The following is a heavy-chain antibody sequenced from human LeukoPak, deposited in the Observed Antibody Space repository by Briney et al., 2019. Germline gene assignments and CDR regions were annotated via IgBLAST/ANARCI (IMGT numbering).Heavy chain of an antibody. V-gene: IGHV1-69*13. J-gene: IGHJ6*03. Sequence: EASVKVSCKASGGTFSSYAISWVRQAPGQGLEWMGGIIPIFGTANYAQKFQGRVTITADESTSTAYMELSSLRSEDTAVSSCARDQDSNYGQYYYMDVWGKGTTVTVSS. CDR3: ARDQDSNYGQYYYMDV. D-gene: IGHD4-11*01. CDR2: IIPIFGTA. CDR1: GGTFSSYA.